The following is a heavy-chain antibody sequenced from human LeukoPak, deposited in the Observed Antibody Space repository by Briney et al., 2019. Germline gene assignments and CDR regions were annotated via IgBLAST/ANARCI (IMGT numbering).Heavy chain of an antibody. J-gene: IGHJ4*02. V-gene: IGHV4-39*06. CDR1: GGSISSSSYY. CDR2: IYYSGST. CDR3: ATWQQLVGSFDY. D-gene: IGHD6-13*01. Sequence: SETLSLTCTVSGGSISSSSYYWGWIRQPPGKGLEWIGSIYYSGSTYYNPSLKSRVTISVDTSKNQFPLKLSSVTAADTAVYYCATWQQLVGSFDYWGQGTLVTVSS.